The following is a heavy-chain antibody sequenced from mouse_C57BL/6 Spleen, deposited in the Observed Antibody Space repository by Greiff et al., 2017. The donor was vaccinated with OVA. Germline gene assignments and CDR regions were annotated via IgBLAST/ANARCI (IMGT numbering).Heavy chain of an antibody. CDR3: ARSGLTPLKNAMDY. D-gene: IGHD3-1*01. V-gene: IGHV1-81*01. CDR1: GYTFTSYG. Sequence: QVQLQQSGAELARPGASVKLSCKASGYTFTSYGISWVKQRTGQGLEWIGEIYPRSGNTYYNEKFKGKATLTADKSSSTAYMELRSLTSEDSAVYFCARSGLTPLKNAMDYWGQGTSVTVSS. CDR2: IYPRSGNT. J-gene: IGHJ4*01.